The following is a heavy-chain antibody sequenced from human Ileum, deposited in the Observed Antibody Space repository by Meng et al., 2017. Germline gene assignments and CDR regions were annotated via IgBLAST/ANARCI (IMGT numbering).Heavy chain of an antibody. Sequence: SETLSLTCTVSGGSISSYDWNWIRQPAGKGLEWIGHIHPNGNTNYNPSLRSRVTIAVDTSKNQVSLKVNSVAASDTAVYYCARSEPDTRDRLQTWGQGTLVTVSS. CDR1: GGSISSYD. CDR3: ARSEPDTRDRLQT. D-gene: IGHD5-18*01. J-gene: IGHJ4*03. CDR2: IHPNGNT. V-gene: IGHV4-4*07.